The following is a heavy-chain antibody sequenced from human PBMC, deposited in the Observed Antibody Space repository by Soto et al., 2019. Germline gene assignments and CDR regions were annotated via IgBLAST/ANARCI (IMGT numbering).Heavy chain of an antibody. CDR1: GYTFTSYY. CDR2: INPSGGST. V-gene: IGHV1-46*03. J-gene: IGHJ6*03. CDR3: ARDYYYGSGSHPGVYYYYMDV. Sequence: GASVKVSCKASGYTFTSYYMHCVRQAPGQGLEWMGIINPSGGSTSYAQKFQGRVTMTRDTSTSTVYMELSSLRSEDTAVYYCARDYYYGSGSHPGVYYYYMDVWGKGTTVTVSS. D-gene: IGHD3-10*01.